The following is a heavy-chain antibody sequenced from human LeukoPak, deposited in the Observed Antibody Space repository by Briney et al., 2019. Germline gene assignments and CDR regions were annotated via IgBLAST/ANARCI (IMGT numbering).Heavy chain of an antibody. CDR3: ARPDYGAGKAGAIDY. CDR2: MNPNSGNT. J-gene: IGHJ4*02. V-gene: IGHV1-8*02. Sequence: ASVKVSCKASGYTFTGYYMHWVRQATGQGLEWMGWMNPNSGNTGYAQKFQGRVTMTRNTSISTAYMELSSLRSEDTAVYYCARPDYGAGKAGAIDYWGQGTLVTVSS. D-gene: IGHD4-17*01. CDR1: GYTFTGYY.